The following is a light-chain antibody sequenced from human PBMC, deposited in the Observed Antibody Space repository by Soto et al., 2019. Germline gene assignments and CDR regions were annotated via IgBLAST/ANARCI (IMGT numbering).Light chain of an antibody. J-gene: IGLJ2*01. CDR2: DVS. CDR1: SSDVGGYNY. CDR3: CSYAGSYPVV. Sequence: QSALTQPRSVSGSPGQSVTISCTGTSSDVGGYNYVSWYQQHPDKAPKLIIYDVSKRPSEVPDRFSGSKSGNTASLTISGLQAEDEADYFCCSYAGSYPVVFGGGTKLTVL. V-gene: IGLV2-11*01.